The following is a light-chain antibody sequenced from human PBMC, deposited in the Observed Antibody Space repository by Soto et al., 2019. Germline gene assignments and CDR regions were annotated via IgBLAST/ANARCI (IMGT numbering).Light chain of an antibody. J-gene: IGLJ2*01. CDR3: SSYTSRSTHVV. V-gene: IGLV2-14*01. CDR1: SSDVGGYNY. CDR2: DVS. Sequence: QSVLTQPASVSGSPVQSITISCTGTSSDVGGYNYVSWYQQHPGKAPKLMIYDVSTRPSGVSNRFSGSKSGNTASLTISGLQAEDEADYYCSSYTSRSTHVVFGGGTKVTVL.